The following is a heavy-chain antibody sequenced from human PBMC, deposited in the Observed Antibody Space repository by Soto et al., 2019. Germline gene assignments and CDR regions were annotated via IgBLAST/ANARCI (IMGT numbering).Heavy chain of an antibody. CDR3: ARVREGYCSSTSCWRQLEGYYYMDV. Sequence: SETLSLTCTVSGGSISSYYWSWIRQPPGKGLEWIGYIYYSGSTNYNPSLKSRVTISVDTSKNQFSLKLSSVTAADTAVYYCARVREGYCSSTSCWRQLEGYYYMDVWGKGTTVTVSS. D-gene: IGHD2-2*01. CDR1: GGSISSYY. CDR2: IYYSGST. J-gene: IGHJ6*03. V-gene: IGHV4-59*01.